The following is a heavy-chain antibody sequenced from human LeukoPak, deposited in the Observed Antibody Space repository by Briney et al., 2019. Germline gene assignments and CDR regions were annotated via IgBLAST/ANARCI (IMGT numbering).Heavy chain of an antibody. D-gene: IGHD6-19*01. CDR2: ISSSSSYI. Sequence: GGSLRLSCETFGFTFSSYSMNWVRQAPGKGLEWVSSISSSSSYIYYADSVKGRFTISRDNAKNSLYLQMNSLRAEDTAVYYCARDSVAGVSDYWGQGTLVTVSS. J-gene: IGHJ4*02. CDR3: ARDSVAGVSDY. CDR1: GFTFSSYS. V-gene: IGHV3-21*01.